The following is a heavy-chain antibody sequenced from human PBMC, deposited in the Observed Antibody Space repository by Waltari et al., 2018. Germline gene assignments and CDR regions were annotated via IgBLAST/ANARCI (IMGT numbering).Heavy chain of an antibody. CDR1: GGSISGYY. J-gene: IGHJ5*02. CDR2: VYTSGST. D-gene: IGHD1-26*01. CDR3: AREIDRGPGRWFDP. Sequence: QVQLQESGPGLVKPSETLSLTCTVSGGSISGYYWNWIRQPAGKGLEWIGRVYTSGSTTYIPSLKRRVTMSVDTSKNQFSLKLSSVTAADTAVYFCAREIDRGPGRWFDPWGQGTLVTVSS. V-gene: IGHV4-4*07.